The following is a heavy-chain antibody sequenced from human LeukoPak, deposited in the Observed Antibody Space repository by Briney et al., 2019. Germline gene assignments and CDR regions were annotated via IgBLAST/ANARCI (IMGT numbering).Heavy chain of an antibody. CDR3: ARQPHYGSGSYYNFRNYYYYYMDV. V-gene: IGHV5-51*01. Sequence: GESLKISCKGSGYSFTSYWIGWVRQMPGKGLEWMGIIYPGDSDTRYSPSFQGQVTISADKSISTAYLQWSSLKASDTAMYYCARQPHYGSGSYYNFRNYYYYYMDVWGKGTTVTVSS. CDR2: IYPGDSDT. D-gene: IGHD3-10*01. CDR1: GYSFTSYW. J-gene: IGHJ6*03.